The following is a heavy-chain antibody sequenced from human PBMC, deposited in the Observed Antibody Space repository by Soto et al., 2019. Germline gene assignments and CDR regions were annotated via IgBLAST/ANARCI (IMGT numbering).Heavy chain of an antibody. J-gene: IGHJ4*02. CDR2: ISAYNGDT. CDR3: ARVRLRIAAAGNDY. D-gene: IGHD6-13*01. Sequence: ASVKVSCKASGYTFTSFGISWVRQAPGQGLEWMGWISAYNGDTKYAQKVQGRVTLTTDSSTSTAYMELRSLRSDDTAVYYCARVRLRIAAAGNDYWGQGTLFTVSS. CDR1: GYTFTSFG. V-gene: IGHV1-18*01.